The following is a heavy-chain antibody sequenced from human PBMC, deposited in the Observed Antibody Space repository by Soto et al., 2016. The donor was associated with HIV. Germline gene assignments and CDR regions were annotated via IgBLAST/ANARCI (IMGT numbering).Heavy chain of an antibody. V-gene: IGHV4-61*02. Sequence: QVQLQESGPGLVKPSQTLSLTCTVSGGSISSGNYYWSWIRQPAGKGLEWIGRLYTSGSTNYNPSLKSRVIISVDTSKNQFSLKLDSVTAADTAIYYCAREIKGVLTDLNWFEPWGQGTLVTVXS. CDR2: LYTSGST. D-gene: IGHD2-8*01. CDR1: GGSISSGNYY. CDR3: AREIKGVLTDLNWFEP. J-gene: IGHJ5*02.